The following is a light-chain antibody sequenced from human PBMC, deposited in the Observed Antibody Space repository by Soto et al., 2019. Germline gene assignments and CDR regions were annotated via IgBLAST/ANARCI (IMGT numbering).Light chain of an antibody. CDR2: AAS. CDR3: HKYNSAPLT. V-gene: IGKV1-27*01. CDR1: QDISNY. J-gene: IGKJ4*01. Sequence: DIQMTQSPSSLSASVGDRVIITCRASQDISNYLAWYHQQPGKVPRLLIYAASILQSGVPSRFSGSGSGTDFTLTISSLQPEDVATYYCHKYNSAPLTFGGGTKVEIK.